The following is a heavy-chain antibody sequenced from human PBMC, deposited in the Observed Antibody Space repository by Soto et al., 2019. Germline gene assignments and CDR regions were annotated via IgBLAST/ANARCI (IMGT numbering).Heavy chain of an antibody. Sequence: GASVKVSCKASGGTFSSYAISWVRQAPGQGLEWMGGIIPIFGTANYAQKFQGRVTITADESTSTAYMELSSLRSEDTAVYYCATNPPAVAGPDYWGQGTLVTVSS. V-gene: IGHV1-69*13. CDR2: IIPIFGTA. D-gene: IGHD6-19*01. CDR1: GGTFSSYA. CDR3: ATNPPAVAGPDY. J-gene: IGHJ4*02.